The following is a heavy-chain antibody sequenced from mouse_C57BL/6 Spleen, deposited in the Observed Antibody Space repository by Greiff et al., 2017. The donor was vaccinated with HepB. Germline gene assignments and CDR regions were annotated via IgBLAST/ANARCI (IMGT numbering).Heavy chain of an antibody. CDR3: ARDDDGYF. V-gene: IGHV1-69*01. J-gene: IGHJ3*01. D-gene: IGHD2-3*01. CDR2: IDPSDSYT. Sequence: QVQLQQPGAELVMPGASVKLSCKASGYTFTSYWMHWVKQRPGQGLEWIGEIDPSDSYTNYNQKFKGKSTLTVDKSSSTAYMQLSSLTSEDSAVYYCARDDDGYFWGQGTLVTVSA. CDR1: GYTFTSYW.